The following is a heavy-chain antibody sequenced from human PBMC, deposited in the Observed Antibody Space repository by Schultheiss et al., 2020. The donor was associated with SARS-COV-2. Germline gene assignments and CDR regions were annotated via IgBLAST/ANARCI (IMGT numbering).Heavy chain of an antibody. Sequence: ASVKVSCKGSGYSFTSYAMHWVRQAPGQRLEWVGIINPSGGSTSYAQKLQDRVTVTRDTSTSTVYMELSSLRAEDTAVYYCAKERASYFDYWGQGTLVTVSS. V-gene: IGHV1-46*01. J-gene: IGHJ4*02. CDR2: INPSGGST. CDR1: GYSFTSYA. CDR3: AKERASYFDY.